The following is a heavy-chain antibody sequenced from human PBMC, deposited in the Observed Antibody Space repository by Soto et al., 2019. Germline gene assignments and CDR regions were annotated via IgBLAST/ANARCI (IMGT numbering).Heavy chain of an antibody. D-gene: IGHD6-19*01. CDR1: GFTFSSYA. Sequence: QVQLVESGGGVVQTGRSLRLSCAASGFTFSSYAMHWVRQAPGKGLEWVAVISYDGSNKYYADSVKGRFTISRDNSKNTLYLQMNSLRAEDTAVYYCAREGVAVAGYYYGMDVWGQGTTVTVSS. V-gene: IGHV3-30-3*01. CDR3: AREGVAVAGYYYGMDV. J-gene: IGHJ6*02. CDR2: ISYDGSNK.